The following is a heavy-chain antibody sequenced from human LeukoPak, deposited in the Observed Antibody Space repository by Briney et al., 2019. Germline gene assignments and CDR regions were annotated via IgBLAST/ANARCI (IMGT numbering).Heavy chain of an antibody. CDR3: ARGARGYYDSSGYGPFDS. CDR1: GGTFSSYA. Sequence: SVKVSCKASGGTFSSYAIRWVRQAPGQGLEWMGRIIPILGIANYAQKFQGRVTSTADKPTSTAYMELSSLRSEDTAVYYCARGARGYYDSSGYGPFDSWGQGTLVTVSS. CDR2: IIPILGIA. V-gene: IGHV1-69*04. D-gene: IGHD3-22*01. J-gene: IGHJ4*02.